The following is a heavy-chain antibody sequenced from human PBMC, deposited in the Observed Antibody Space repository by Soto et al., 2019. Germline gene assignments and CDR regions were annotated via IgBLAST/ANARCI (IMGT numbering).Heavy chain of an antibody. CDR3: AREDDYGYRYINYGLDV. CDR1: GFTFNIYA. V-gene: IGHV3-30-3*01. D-gene: IGHD4-17*01. J-gene: IGHJ6*02. CDR2: ISFDGTKK. Sequence: GGSLRLSCAASGFTFNIYALHWVRQAPGKGLEWVAVISFDGTKKYYSDSVKGRFTISRDNLKNTLYLQMNDLRVEDAALYFCAREDDYGYRYINYGLDVWGQGTTVTVSS.